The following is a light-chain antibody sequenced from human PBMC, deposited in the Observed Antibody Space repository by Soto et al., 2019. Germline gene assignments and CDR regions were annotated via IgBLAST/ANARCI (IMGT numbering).Light chain of an antibody. CDR2: GAS. J-gene: IGKJ1*01. CDR1: QSVSTKY. V-gene: IGKV3-20*01. Sequence: EIVLTQSPGTLSVSPGERATLSCRDSQSVSTKYLAWYQRKPGQAPRLLIYGASSRATGIPDRFSGSGSGTDVAFTITRLEPEDFALYYCQQYGSSPPTFGQGTKVEL. CDR3: QQYGSSPPT.